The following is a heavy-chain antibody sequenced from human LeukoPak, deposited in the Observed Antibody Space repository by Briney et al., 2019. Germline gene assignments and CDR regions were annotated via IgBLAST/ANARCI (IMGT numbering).Heavy chain of an antibody. J-gene: IGHJ4*02. CDR1: GGSFSGYY. D-gene: IGHD2-21*01. V-gene: IGHV4-34*01. CDR3: ARLVAYCDKTSCSGS. CDR2: INHSGST. Sequence: SETLSLTRAVYGGSFSGYYWSWIRQPPGKGLEWIGEINHSGSTNYNPSLKSRVTISVDTSKNQFSLKLSSVTAADTAVYYCARLVAYCDKTSCSGSWGQGTLVTVSS.